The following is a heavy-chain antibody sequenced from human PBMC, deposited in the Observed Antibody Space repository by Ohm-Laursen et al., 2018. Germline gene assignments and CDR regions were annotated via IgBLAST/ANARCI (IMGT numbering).Heavy chain of an antibody. V-gene: IGHV3-48*03. Sequence: SLRLSCSASGFTFSSYEMNWVRQAPGKGLEWVSYISSSGSTIYYADSVKGRFTISRDNARNSLYLQMNSLRAEDTAVYYCARDLGGYYGAWGQGTLVTVSS. J-gene: IGHJ4*02. CDR1: GFTFSSYE. D-gene: IGHD3-10*01. CDR2: ISSSGSTI. CDR3: ARDLGGYYGA.